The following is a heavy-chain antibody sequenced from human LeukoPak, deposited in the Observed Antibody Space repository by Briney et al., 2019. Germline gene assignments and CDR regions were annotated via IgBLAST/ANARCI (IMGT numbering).Heavy chain of an antibody. J-gene: IGHJ4*02. CDR2: ISWNSGSI. Sequence: GGSLRLSCAASGFTFDDYAMHWVRQAPGKGLEWVSGISWNSGSIGYADSVKGRFTISRDNSKNTLYLQMNSLRAEDTAVYYCARDYSSSGWLTRVDYWGQGTLVTVSS. CDR1: GFTFDDYA. D-gene: IGHD6-19*01. CDR3: ARDYSSSGWLTRVDY. V-gene: IGHV3-9*01.